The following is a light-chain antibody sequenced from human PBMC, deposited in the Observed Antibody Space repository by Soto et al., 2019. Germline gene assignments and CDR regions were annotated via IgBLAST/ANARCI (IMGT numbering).Light chain of an antibody. V-gene: IGLV2-23*01. J-gene: IGLJ1*01. CDR2: EGT. CDR3: CAYVGARSYV. CDR1: NNL. Sequence: QSVLTQPASVSGSPGQSITISCTGTNNLVSWYQQHPGKAPKVVLYEGTKRPSGVSNRFSGSNSGSTASLTLSGLQAEDEAHYFCCAYVGARSYVFGPGTKVTVL.